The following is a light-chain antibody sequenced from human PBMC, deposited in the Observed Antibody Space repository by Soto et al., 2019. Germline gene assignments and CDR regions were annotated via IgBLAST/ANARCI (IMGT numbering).Light chain of an antibody. J-gene: IGLJ1*01. Sequence: QSVLTQPASVSGSPGQSITISCTGTSSDVGGYNYVSWYQQHPGKAPKLMIYEVSNRPSGVSNRFSGSKSGNTASLTISGLQAEDEADYYCSSYKSSSVYVLGTGTKVTV. CDR2: EVS. V-gene: IGLV2-14*01. CDR1: SSDVGGYNY. CDR3: SSYKSSSVYV.